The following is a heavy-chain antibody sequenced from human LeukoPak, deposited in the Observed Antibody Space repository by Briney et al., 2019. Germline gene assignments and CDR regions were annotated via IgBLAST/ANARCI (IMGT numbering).Heavy chain of an antibody. V-gene: IGHV3-66*02. D-gene: IGHD2-2*01. CDR3: SSTSWPMCGMDV. CDR1: GFTVSSNY. Sequence: GGSLRLSCAASGFTVSSNYMSWVRQAPGKGLEWVSVIYSGGSTYYADSVKGRFTISRDNSKNTLYLQMNSLRAEDTAVYYCSSTSWPMCGMDVWGQGTTVTVSS. CDR2: IYSGGST. J-gene: IGHJ6*02.